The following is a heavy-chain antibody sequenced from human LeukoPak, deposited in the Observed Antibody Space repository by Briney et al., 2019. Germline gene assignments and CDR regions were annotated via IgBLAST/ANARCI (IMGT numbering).Heavy chain of an antibody. CDR1: GYTFTGYY. D-gene: IGHD5-12*01. Sequence: ASVKVSCKASGYTFTGYYMHWVRQAPGQGLEWMGWINPNSGGTNYAQKFQGRVTMTRDTSISTAYMELSRLRSDDTAVYYCARLPDIVATTIDYWGQGTLVIVSS. CDR3: ARLPDIVATTIDY. CDR2: INPNSGGT. V-gene: IGHV1-2*02. J-gene: IGHJ4*02.